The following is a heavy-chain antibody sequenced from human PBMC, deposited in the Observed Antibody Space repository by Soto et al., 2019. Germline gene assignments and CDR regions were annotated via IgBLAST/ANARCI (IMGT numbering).Heavy chain of an antibody. D-gene: IGHD3-22*01. V-gene: IGHV3-23*01. J-gene: IGHJ4*02. CDR3: AKDPITMIVVVIPTYFDY. Sequence: PGRSLRLSCAASGFTFSSYAMSWVRQAPGKGLEWVSAISGSGGSTYYADSVKGRFTISRDNSKNTLYLQMNSLRAEDTAVYYCAKDPITMIVVVIPTYFDYWGQGTLVTVSS. CDR1: GFTFSSYA. CDR2: ISGSGGST.